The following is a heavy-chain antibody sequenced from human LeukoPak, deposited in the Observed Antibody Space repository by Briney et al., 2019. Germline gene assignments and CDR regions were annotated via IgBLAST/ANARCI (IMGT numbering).Heavy chain of an antibody. CDR1: GFAFISFT. CDR3: AEDHGVAVTGMFY. V-gene: IGHV3-23*01. J-gene: IGHJ4*02. D-gene: IGHD6-19*01. CDR2: ISGTGTNT. Sequence: PGGSLRLSCAASGFAFISFTMSWVRQTPGKGLEWVASISGTGTNTYYADSVKGRFTISRDNSRNTLYLQMNSLGAEDTAIYYCAEDHGVAVTGMFYWGQGTLVTVSS.